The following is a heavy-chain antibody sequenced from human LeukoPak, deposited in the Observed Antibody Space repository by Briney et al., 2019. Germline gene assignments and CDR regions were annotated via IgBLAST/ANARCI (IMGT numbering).Heavy chain of an antibody. J-gene: IGHJ4*02. CDR2: IDGSGVTT. Sequence: GGSLRLSCAASGFTFSSNTMSWVRQAPGKGLAWVSAIDGSGVTTFYADSVKGRSTISRDNSKNTLFLQMNSLRAEDTAVYYCTKRTPEYSSSWCLDYWGRGTLVTVSS. D-gene: IGHD6-13*01. CDR1: GFTFSSNT. V-gene: IGHV3-23*01. CDR3: TKRTPEYSSSWCLDY.